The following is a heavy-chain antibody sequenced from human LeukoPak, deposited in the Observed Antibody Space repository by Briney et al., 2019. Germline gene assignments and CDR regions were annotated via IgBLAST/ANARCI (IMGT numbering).Heavy chain of an antibody. CDR2: ISSSGGTI. V-gene: IGHV3-11*01. Sequence: PGGSLRLSCAASGFTFSDYYMSWIRQAPGKGLEWVSYISSSGGTIYYADSVKGRFTISRDNAKNSLYLQMNSLRAEDTAVYYCAAIAVAGRYYFDYWGQGTLVTVSS. D-gene: IGHD6-19*01. J-gene: IGHJ4*02. CDR3: AAIAVAGRYYFDY. CDR1: GFTFSDYY.